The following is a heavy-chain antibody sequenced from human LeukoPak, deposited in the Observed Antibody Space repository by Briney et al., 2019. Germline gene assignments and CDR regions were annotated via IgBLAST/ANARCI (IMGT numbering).Heavy chain of an antibody. CDR3: AKDSKGYYYDIEYFDY. D-gene: IGHD3-22*01. J-gene: IGHJ4*02. V-gene: IGHV3-23*01. Sequence: PGGSLRLSCAASGFTFSSYGMSWVRQAPGKGLEWVSAISGSGGSTYYADSVKGRFTISRDNFKNTLYLQMNSLRAEDMAVYYCAKDSKGYYYDIEYFDYWGQGTLVTVSS. CDR1: GFTFSSYG. CDR2: ISGSGGST.